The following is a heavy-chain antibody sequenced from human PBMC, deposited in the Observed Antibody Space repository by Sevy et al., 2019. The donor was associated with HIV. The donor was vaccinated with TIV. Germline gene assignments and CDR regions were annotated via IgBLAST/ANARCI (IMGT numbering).Heavy chain of an antibody. CDR1: GFTFSGSA. V-gene: IGHV3-73*01. CDR2: IRSKANSYAT. D-gene: IGHD6-13*01. J-gene: IGHJ6*03. CDR3: TRPNSSSWYYRPYYYYMDV. Sequence: GGSLRLSCAASGFTFSGSAMHWVRQASGKGLEWVGRIRSKANSYATAYAASVKGRFTIARDDSKTTAYLQMNSLKTEDTAVYYCTRPNSSSWYYRPYYYYMDVWGKGTTVTVSS.